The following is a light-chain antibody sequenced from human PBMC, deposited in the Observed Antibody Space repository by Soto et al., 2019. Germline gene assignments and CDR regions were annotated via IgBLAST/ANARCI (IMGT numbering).Light chain of an antibody. J-gene: IGKJ3*01. CDR1: QSISDW. V-gene: IGKV1-5*03. CDR2: KAS. CDR3: QQYNSYSR. Sequence: DIQMTQSPSTLSASVGDRVTITCRASQSISDWLAWYQQKPGKAPKLLIYKASNLQSGVPSRFSGSGSGTEFTLTISSLQPDDFATYYCQQYNSYSRFGPGTKVDI.